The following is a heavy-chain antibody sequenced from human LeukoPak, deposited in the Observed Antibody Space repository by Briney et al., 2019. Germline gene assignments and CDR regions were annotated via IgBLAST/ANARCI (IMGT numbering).Heavy chain of an antibody. CDR3: ARESVHYDILTGYYHPLDY. CDR2: ISYDGSNK. V-gene: IGHV3-30*04. Sequence: PGGSLRLSCAASGFTFSSYAMHWVRQAPGKGLEWVAVISYDGSNKYYADSVKGRFTISRDNSKNTLYLQMNSLRAEDTAVYYCARESVHYDILTGYYHPLDYWGQGTLVTVSS. CDR1: GFTFSSYA. J-gene: IGHJ4*02. D-gene: IGHD3-9*01.